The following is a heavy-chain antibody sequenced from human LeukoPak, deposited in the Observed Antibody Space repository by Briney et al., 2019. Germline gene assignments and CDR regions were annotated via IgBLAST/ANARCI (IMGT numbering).Heavy chain of an antibody. CDR1: GGSISSGNYY. J-gene: IGHJ5*02. CDR2: IYTSGST. CDR3: ARGKEGFGKLFNWFDP. Sequence: PSETLSLTCSVSGGSISSGNYYWSWIRQPAGKGLEWIGHIYTSGSTNYNPSLKSRVTISVDTSKNQFSLQLRSVTAADTAVYYCARGKEGFGKLFNWFDPWGQGTLVTVSS. V-gene: IGHV4-61*09. D-gene: IGHD3-10*01.